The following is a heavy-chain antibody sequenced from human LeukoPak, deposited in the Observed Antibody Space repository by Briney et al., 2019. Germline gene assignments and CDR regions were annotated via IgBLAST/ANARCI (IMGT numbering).Heavy chain of an antibody. CDR3: ARFKIVVVITTDDAFDI. CDR2: IYYSGST. J-gene: IGHJ3*02. CDR1: GGSISSGGYY. D-gene: IGHD3-22*01. V-gene: IGHV4-31*03. Sequence: SQTLSLTCTVSGGSISSGGYYWSWTRQHPGKGLEWIGYIYYSGSTYYNPSLKSRVTISVDTSKNQFSLKLSSVTAADTAVYYCARFKIVVVITTDDAFDIWGQGTMVTVSS.